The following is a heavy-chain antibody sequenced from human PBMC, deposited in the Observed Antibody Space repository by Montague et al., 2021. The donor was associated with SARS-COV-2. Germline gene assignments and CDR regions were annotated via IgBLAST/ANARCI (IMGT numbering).Heavy chain of an antibody. D-gene: IGHD6-25*01. J-gene: IGHJ6*02. CDR2: IFCTGST. V-gene: IGHV4-59*12. Sequence: SETLSLTCTVSGDSINTYYWNWIRQPPGKGLEWLGSIFCTGSTNXXPSLKSRVTISLDTSKNQFFLKVTSVTAADTAVYYCARQAAGSYFYYGVDVWGQGTTVTVSS. CDR3: ARQAAGSYFYYGVDV. CDR1: GDSINTYY.